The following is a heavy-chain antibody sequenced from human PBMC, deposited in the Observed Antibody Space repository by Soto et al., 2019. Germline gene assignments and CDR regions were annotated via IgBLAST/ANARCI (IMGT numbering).Heavy chain of an antibody. CDR3: AKGFGYYYDSSGYYAVDY. D-gene: IGHD3-22*01. Sequence: PGGSLRLACAASGFTFSSYAMSWVRQAPGKGLEWVSAISGSGGSTYYADSVKGRFTISRDNSKNTLYLQMNSLRAEDTAVYYCAKGFGYYYDSSGYYAVDYWGQGT. CDR1: GFTFSSYA. J-gene: IGHJ4*02. V-gene: IGHV3-23*01. CDR2: ISGSGGST.